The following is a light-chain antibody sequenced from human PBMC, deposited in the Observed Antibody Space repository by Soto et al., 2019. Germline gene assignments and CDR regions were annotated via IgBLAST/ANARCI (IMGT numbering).Light chain of an antibody. CDR2: EVS. V-gene: IGLV2-8*01. CDR3: SSYSGSYSYV. J-gene: IGLJ1*01. CDR1: SSDVGGYNY. Sequence: QSALTQPPSASGSPGQSVTISCTGTSSDVGGYNYVSWYQQHPGKAPKLMIYEVSKRPSGVPDRFSGSKSGNTASLTVSGLQAVYVADYYCSSYSGSYSYVFGTGSKVTVL.